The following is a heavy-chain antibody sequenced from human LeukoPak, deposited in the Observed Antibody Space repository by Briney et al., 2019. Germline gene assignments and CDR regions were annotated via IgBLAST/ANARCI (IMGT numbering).Heavy chain of an antibody. D-gene: IGHD3-10*01. CDR1: GGSFSGYY. CDR2: INHSGST. J-gene: IGHJ4*02. CDR3: ARDIYYYGSGSSPLPDY. V-gene: IGHV4-34*01. Sequence: SETLSLTCAVYGGSFSGYYWSWIRQPPGKGLEWIGEINHSGSTNYNPSLKSRVTISVDTSKNQFSLKLSSVTAADTAVYYCARDIYYYGSGSSPLPDYWGQGTLVTVSS.